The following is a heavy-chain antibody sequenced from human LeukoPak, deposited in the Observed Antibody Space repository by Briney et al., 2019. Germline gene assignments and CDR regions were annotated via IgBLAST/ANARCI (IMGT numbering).Heavy chain of an antibody. V-gene: IGHV3-21*05. D-gene: IGHD1-14*01. Sequence: GGSLRLSCAASGFTFSSYAMHWVRQAPGKGLEWVSYISSSSSYTNYADSVKGRFTISRDNAKNSLYLQMNSLRAEDTAVYYCASSRHGPPDDYWGQGTLVTVSS. CDR1: GFTFSSYA. CDR3: ASSRHGPPDDY. CDR2: ISSSSSYT. J-gene: IGHJ4*02.